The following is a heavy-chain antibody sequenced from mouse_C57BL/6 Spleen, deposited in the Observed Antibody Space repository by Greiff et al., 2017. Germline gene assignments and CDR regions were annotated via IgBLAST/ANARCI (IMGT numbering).Heavy chain of an antibody. Sequence: VQLQQSGAELARPGASVKMSCKASGYTFTSYTMHWVKQRPGQGLEWIGYINPSSGYTKYTQKFKDKATLTADKSSSTAYMQLSSLTSEDSAVDYCAREDYHGNPSFDYWGQDTTLTVSS. V-gene: IGHV1-4*01. CDR2: INPSSGYT. CDR1: GYTFTSYT. CDR3: AREDYHGNPSFDY. J-gene: IGHJ2*01. D-gene: IGHD2-1*01.